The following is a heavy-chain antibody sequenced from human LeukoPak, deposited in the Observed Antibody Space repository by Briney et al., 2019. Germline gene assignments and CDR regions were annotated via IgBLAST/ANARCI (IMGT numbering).Heavy chain of an antibody. CDR2: FGGSGII. CDR1: GFTFSNFA. Sequence: GGSLRLSCAASGFTFSNFAMGWVRRPPGKGLEWVSGFGGSGIIHYADSVKGRFTISRDNSKNTLYLLMNSPRPEDTAVYYCAKDTSRCGGDCPGYFDYWGQGTLVTVSS. J-gene: IGHJ4*02. V-gene: IGHV3-23*01. CDR3: AKDTSRCGGDCPGYFDY. D-gene: IGHD2-21*02.